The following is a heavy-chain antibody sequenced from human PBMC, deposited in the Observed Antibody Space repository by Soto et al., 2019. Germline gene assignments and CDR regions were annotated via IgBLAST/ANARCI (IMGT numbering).Heavy chain of an antibody. CDR1: GGSFSGYY. J-gene: IGHJ5*02. V-gene: IGHV4-34*01. CDR2: INHSGST. Sequence: QVQLQQWGAGLLKPSETLSLTCAVYGGSFSGYYWSWIRQPPGKGLEWIGEINHSGSTNYNPALKTRVTISVDTSKNQFSLKLSSVTAADTAVYYCARVKYYGSGSYYNLNWFHPWGPGTLVTVSS. D-gene: IGHD3-10*01. CDR3: ARVKYYGSGSYYNLNWFHP.